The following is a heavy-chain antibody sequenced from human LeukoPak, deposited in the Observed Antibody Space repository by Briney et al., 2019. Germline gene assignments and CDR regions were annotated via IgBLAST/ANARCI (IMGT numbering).Heavy chain of an antibody. Sequence: SETLSLTCAVYGGSFSGYYWSWIRQPPGKGLEWIGESNHSGSTNYNPSLKSRVTISVDTSKNQFSLKLSSVTAADTAVYYCARERRRFHYYDSSGYYYDYWGQGTLVTVSS. V-gene: IGHV4-34*01. CDR2: SNHSGST. CDR1: GGSFSGYY. D-gene: IGHD3-22*01. CDR3: ARERRRFHYYDSSGYYYDY. J-gene: IGHJ4*02.